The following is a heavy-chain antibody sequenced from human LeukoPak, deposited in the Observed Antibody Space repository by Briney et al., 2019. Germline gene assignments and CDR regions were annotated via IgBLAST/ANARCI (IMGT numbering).Heavy chain of an antibody. CDR2: ISSSSSYT. D-gene: IGHD2-15*01. CDR1: GFTFSSYS. J-gene: IGHJ4*02. V-gene: IGHV3-21*01. CDR3: ARDCSCGSCYVRIFDC. Sequence: GGSLRLSCAASGFTFSSYSMNWVRQAPGKGLEWVSSISSSSSYTYYADSVKGRFTISRDNAKNSLYLQMNSLRAEDTAVYYCARDCSCGSCYVRIFDCWGQGTLVTVSS.